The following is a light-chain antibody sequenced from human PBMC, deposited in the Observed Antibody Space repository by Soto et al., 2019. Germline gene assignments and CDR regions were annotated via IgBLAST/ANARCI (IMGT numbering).Light chain of an antibody. Sequence: DIQMTQSPSSVSASVGDRVTITCRASQDISTWLAWYQQKPGKAPKLLIYGASILQGGVPSRFSGSRSGTAFTLTISSLQPEDFATYYCQQVSSFPFTFGPGTKVDIK. V-gene: IGKV1-12*01. J-gene: IGKJ3*01. CDR2: GAS. CDR3: QQVSSFPFT. CDR1: QDISTW.